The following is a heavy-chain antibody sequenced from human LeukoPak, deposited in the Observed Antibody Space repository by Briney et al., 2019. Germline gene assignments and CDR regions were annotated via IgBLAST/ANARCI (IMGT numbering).Heavy chain of an antibody. Sequence: SGTLSLTCAVSGDSISSNYWWTWVRPPPGKGLEWIGEIHHSGSTNYSPSLKSRVTVSVDNSRNYFSLSLTSVSAADTAVYYCARGIPGYFGTSGYYYEYWGQGTLVTVSS. CDR1: GDSISSNYW. CDR2: IHHSGST. D-gene: IGHD3-22*01. CDR3: ARGIPGYFGTSGYYYEY. J-gene: IGHJ4*02. V-gene: IGHV4-4*02.